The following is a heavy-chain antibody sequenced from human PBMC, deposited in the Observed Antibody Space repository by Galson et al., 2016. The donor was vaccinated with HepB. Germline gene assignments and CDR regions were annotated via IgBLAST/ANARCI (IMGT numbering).Heavy chain of an antibody. J-gene: IGHJ4*02. CDR3: AKISVQYSYHYWGFDY. V-gene: IGHV3-23*01. D-gene: IGHD5-18*01. CDR2: IRGSGYNT. Sequence: SLRLSCAASGFTFSNYAMSWVRQAPEKGLEWVSSIRGSGYNTYYADSVKGRFTISRDNSKNTLSLQMNSLRAEDTAVYYCAKISVQYSYHYWGFDYWGQGTLVTVSS. CDR1: GFTFSNYA.